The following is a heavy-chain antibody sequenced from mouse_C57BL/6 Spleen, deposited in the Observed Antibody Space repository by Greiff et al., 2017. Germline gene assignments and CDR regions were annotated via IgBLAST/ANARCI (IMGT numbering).Heavy chain of an antibody. V-gene: IGHV3-6*01. CDR2: IRYDGSN. CDR3: ARNDYVYAMDY. D-gene: IGHD2-4*01. J-gene: IGHJ4*01. Sequence: DVKLQESGPGLVKPSPSLSLTCYVTGYSITSCYYWNLIRQFPGNKLEWMGYIRYDGSNNYNPSLKNPISFTRDTSKDQFFLTLNTVTTDDTATDYCARNDYVYAMDYWGQGTSVTGSS. CDR1: GYSITSCYY.